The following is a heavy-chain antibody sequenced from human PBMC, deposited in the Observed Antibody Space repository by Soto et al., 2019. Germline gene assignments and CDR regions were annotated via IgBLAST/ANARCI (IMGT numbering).Heavy chain of an antibody. D-gene: IGHD6-13*01. CDR2: ISYDGSNK. Sequence: QVQLVESGGGVVQPGRSLRLSCAASGFTFSSYGMHWVRQAPGKGLEWVAVISYDGSNKYYADSVKGRFTISRDNSKNKLNLQMHSLRAEDTAVYYCAKDRFQDIAAAGSFRVNYYMDVWGKGTTVTVSS. V-gene: IGHV3-30*18. J-gene: IGHJ6*03. CDR1: GFTFSSYG. CDR3: AKDRFQDIAAAGSFRVNYYMDV.